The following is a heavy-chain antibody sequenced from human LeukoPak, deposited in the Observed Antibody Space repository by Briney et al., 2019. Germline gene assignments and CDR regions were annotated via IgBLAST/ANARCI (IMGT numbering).Heavy chain of an antibody. CDR3: AKVEKYGSSWGEDY. CDR1: GFTFSSYA. V-gene: IGHV3-23*01. D-gene: IGHD6-13*01. CDR2: ISGSGGST. J-gene: IGHJ4*02. Sequence: AGGSLRLSCAASGFTFSSYAMSWVRQAPGKGLEWVSAISGSGGSTYYADSVKGRFTISRDNSKNTLYLQMNSLRAEDTAVYYCAKVEKYGSSWGEDYWGQGTLVTVSS.